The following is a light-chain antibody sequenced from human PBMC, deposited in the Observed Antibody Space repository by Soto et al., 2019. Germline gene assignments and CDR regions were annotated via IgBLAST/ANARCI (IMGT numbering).Light chain of an antibody. CDR3: SSYTNINTRACV. CDR2: EVT. Sequence: QSALTQPASVSGSPGQSITISCTGTSGDIGSYNRVSWYQQHPGKAPKLIIYEVTDRPSGVSNRFSGSKSDNTASLTISGLQAEDDAEYYCSSYTNINTRACVFGTGTKRTVL. CDR1: SGDIGSYNR. J-gene: IGLJ1*01. V-gene: IGLV2-14*01.